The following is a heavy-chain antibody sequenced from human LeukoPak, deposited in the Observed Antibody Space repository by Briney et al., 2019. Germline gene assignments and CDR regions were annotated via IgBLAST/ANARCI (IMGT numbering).Heavy chain of an antibody. J-gene: IGHJ4*02. Sequence: GGSLRLACAASGFTFSSYLMHWIRQAPGKGLVWVSRINNDGSSTNYADSVKGRFTISRDNAKNTVYLQMNSLRGEDTAVYYCVRDPPGEGVDYWGQGTLVAVSS. CDR1: GFTFSSYL. CDR2: INNDGSST. V-gene: IGHV3-74*01. CDR3: VRDPPGEGVDY. D-gene: IGHD2-21*01.